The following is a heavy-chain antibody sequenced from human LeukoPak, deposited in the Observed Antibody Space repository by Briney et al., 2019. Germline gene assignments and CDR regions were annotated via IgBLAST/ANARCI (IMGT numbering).Heavy chain of an antibody. V-gene: IGHV3-21*01. D-gene: IGHD3-22*01. J-gene: IGHJ4*02. Sequence: PGRSLRLSCAASGFTFSNYNINWVRQAPGKGLEWVPFISTSGSYTYYADSVKGRLTISRDNAKNSLHLQMNSLRAEDTAVYYCARDRGRTFYYASSGCIDYWGQGTLVTVSS. CDR1: GFTFSNYN. CDR2: ISTSGSYT. CDR3: ARDRGRTFYYASSGCIDY.